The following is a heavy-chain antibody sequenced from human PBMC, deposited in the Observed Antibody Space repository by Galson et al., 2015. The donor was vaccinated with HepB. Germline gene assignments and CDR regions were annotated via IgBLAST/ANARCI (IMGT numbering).Heavy chain of an antibody. CDR3: ATGRTASQIVEWVS. D-gene: IGHD3-3*01. CDR1: GFAFSSYD. J-gene: IGHJ5*02. Sequence: SLRLSCAASGFAFSSYDMQWVRQAPGKGLDWVAGISYDGKMKFYAESAKGRFTVSRDNSKNMVYLQMNSPRAEDTALYYCATGRTASQIVEWVSWGQGTLVTVSP. CDR2: ISYDGKMK. V-gene: IGHV3-30*03.